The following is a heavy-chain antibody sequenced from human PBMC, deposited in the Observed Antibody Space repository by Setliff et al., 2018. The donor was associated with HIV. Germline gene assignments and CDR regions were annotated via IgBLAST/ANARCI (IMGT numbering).Heavy chain of an antibody. CDR3: ARDRGVYCISSSCYSPVDAFDI. CDR2: ISAYNGNT. J-gene: IGHJ3*02. D-gene: IGHD2-2*01. V-gene: IGHV1-18*01. CDR1: GYTFSTYG. Sequence: ASVKVSCKASGYTFSTYGISWVRQAPGQGLEWMGWISAYNGNTNYAQKLQGRLTVTTDTSPSTAYMELRSLRSDDTAVYYCARDRGVYCISSSCYSPVDAFDIWGQGTMVTVSS.